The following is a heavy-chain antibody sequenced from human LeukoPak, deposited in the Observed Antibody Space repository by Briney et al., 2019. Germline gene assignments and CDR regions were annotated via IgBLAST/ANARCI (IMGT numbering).Heavy chain of an antibody. D-gene: IGHD1-26*01. CDR1: GYSISSGYY. Sequence: SETLSLTCAVSGYSISSGYYWGWIRQPPGKGLEWIGSNYRSGSTYYNPSLKSRVTISVDTSKNQLSLNLSSVTAADTAVYYCARGGYSGSRYYNNYMDVWGKGTTVTVSS. V-gene: IGHV4-38-2*01. CDR3: ARGGYSGSRYYNNYMDV. J-gene: IGHJ6*03. CDR2: NYRSGST.